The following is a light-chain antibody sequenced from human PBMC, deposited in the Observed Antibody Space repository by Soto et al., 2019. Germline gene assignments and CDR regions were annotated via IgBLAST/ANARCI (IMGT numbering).Light chain of an antibody. CDR1: QGISKY. V-gene: IGKV1-5*03. Sequence: DIQMTQSPSTLSASVGDSVTITCRASQGISKYLAWYHQKPGKAPKLLIYRASTLESGVPSRFSGRGSATAFTLSISSLKPDDFATYYCQQYSTYPYTFGQGTKLEIK. J-gene: IGKJ2*01. CDR3: QQYSTYPYT. CDR2: RAS.